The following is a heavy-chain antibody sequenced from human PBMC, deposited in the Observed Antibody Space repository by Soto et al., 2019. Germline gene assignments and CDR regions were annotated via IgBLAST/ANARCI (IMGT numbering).Heavy chain of an antibody. CDR3: ARGHQPLLYFPYFDY. Sequence: GASVKVSCKASGGTFSSYAISWVRQAPGQGLEWMGGIIPIFGTANYAQKFLGRVTITADESTSTAYMELSSLRSEDTAVYYCARGHQPLLYFPYFDYWGQGTLVTVSS. V-gene: IGHV1-69*13. CDR1: GGTFSSYA. D-gene: IGHD2-2*02. CDR2: IIPIFGTA. J-gene: IGHJ4*02.